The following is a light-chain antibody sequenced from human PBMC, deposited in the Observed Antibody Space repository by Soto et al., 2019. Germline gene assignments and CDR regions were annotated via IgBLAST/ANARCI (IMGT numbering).Light chain of an antibody. J-gene: IGLJ1*01. V-gene: IGLV1-44*01. CDR2: NSN. Sequence: VLSQPPSASGTPGQTVIISCSGSRSDIGSNFVNWYQHLPGTAPKLLIYNSNQRPSGVPDRFSGSKSGTSASLAISGLQSEDEADYYCAAWDASLTGPVFGTGTKVTVL. CDR3: AAWDASLTGPV. CDR1: RSDIGSNF.